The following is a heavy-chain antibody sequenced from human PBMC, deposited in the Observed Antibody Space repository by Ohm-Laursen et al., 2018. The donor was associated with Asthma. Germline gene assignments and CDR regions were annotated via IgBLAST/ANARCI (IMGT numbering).Heavy chain of an antibody. J-gene: IGHJ4*02. V-gene: IGHV4-59*08. CDR1: GGSISSYY. CDR2: IYYSGST. Sequence: SETLSLTCTVSGGSISSYYWSWIRQPPGKGLEWIGYIYYSGSTNYNPSLKSRVTISVDTSKNQFSLKLSSVTAADTAVYYCASGRDIAAAGYFDYWGQGTLVTVSS. D-gene: IGHD6-13*01. CDR3: ASGRDIAAAGYFDY.